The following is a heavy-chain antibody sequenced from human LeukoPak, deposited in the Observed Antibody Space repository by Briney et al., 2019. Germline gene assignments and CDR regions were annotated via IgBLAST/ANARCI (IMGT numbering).Heavy chain of an antibody. J-gene: IGHJ4*02. CDR2: ITDSGYTK. D-gene: IGHD3-9*01. V-gene: IGHV3-23*01. CDR1: GFIFRNYD. Sequence: GVSLRLSCAASGFIFRNYDKLWVREAPGRGVEGVSDITDSGYTKYYADSVRGRYTISRDISKHTLYVEMNTLRAEDTAVYYCAKWGDYDILTGYYVSDFWGQGTLVTVSS. CDR3: AKWGDYDILTGYYVSDF.